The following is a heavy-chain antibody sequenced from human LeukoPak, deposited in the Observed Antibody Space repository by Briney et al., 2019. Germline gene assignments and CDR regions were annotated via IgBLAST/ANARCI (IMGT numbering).Heavy chain of an antibody. J-gene: IGHJ6*03. D-gene: IGHD6-6*01. V-gene: IGHV4-39*01. CDR1: GGSISSSSYY. CDR2: IYYSGST. Sequence: PSETLSLTCTVSGGSISSSSYYWGWIRQPPGKGLEWIGSIYYSGSTYYNPSLKSRATISVDTSKNQFSLKLSSVTAADTAVYYCLIAARPMNYYYYYMDVWGKGTTVTVSS. CDR3: LIAARPMNYYYYYMDV.